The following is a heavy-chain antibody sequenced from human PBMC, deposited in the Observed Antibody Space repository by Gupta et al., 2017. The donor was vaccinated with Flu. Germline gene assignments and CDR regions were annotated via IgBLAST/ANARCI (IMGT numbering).Heavy chain of an antibody. Sequence: QVQLQQWGAGLLKPSETLSLTCAVYGWSFSGYYWSWFRQPPGKGLEWIGEINHSGSTNYNPSLKGRVTISVDTSKNQFSLKLSSVTAADTAVYYCARRGVVVKGANFDYWGQGTLVTVSS. J-gene: IGHJ4*02. CDR1: GWSFSGYY. D-gene: IGHD3-22*01. CDR3: ARRGVVVKGANFDY. CDR2: INHSGST. V-gene: IGHV4-34*01.